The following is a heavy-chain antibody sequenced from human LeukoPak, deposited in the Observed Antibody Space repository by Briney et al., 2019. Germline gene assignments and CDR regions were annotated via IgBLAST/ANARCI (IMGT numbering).Heavy chain of an antibody. Sequence: SETLSLTCAVYGGSFSGYYWSWIRQPPGKGLEWIGEINHSGSTNYNPFLKSRVTISVDTSKNQFSLKLSSVTAADTAVYYCARRYCSGGSCYAYDCWGQGTLVTVSS. V-gene: IGHV4-34*01. CDR1: GGSFSGYY. CDR3: ARRYCSGGSCYAYDC. J-gene: IGHJ4*02. D-gene: IGHD2-15*01. CDR2: INHSGST.